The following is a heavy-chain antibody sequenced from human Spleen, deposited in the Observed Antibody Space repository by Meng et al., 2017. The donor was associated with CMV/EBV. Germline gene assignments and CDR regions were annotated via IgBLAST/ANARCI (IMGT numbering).Heavy chain of an antibody. Sequence: SETLSLTCAVSGGSVSSGSYYWTWIRQPPGKGLEWIGHISYSGRTNHNPSLKSRVTISVDTSKNQYSLKVRSVTAADTAVYYCARRLKASYKELFDYWGQGTLVTVSS. CDR1: GGSVSSGSYY. V-gene: IGHV4-61*01. CDR3: ARRLKASYKELFDY. J-gene: IGHJ4*02. D-gene: IGHD1-26*01. CDR2: ISYSGRT.